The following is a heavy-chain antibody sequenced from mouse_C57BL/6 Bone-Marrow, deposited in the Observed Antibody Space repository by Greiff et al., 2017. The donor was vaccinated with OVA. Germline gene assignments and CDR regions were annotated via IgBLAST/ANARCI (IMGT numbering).Heavy chain of an antibody. CDR2: IYPGSGGT. V-gene: IGHV1-55*01. J-gene: IGHJ4*01. Sequence: QVQLQQPGAELVKPGASVKMSCKASGYTFTSYWITWVKQRPGQGLEWIGDIYPGSGGTNYNEKFKGKATLTVDTSSSTAYMQLSSLTSAAVAVYYCAIVYSRAMDYWGQGTSVTVSS. CDR3: AIVYSRAMDY. CDR1: GYTFTSYW.